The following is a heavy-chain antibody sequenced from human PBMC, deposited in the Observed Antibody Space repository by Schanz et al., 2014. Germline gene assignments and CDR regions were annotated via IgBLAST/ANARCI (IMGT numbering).Heavy chain of an antibody. CDR2: VPFDGSQK. J-gene: IGHJ4*02. V-gene: IGHV3-30*04. Sequence: QVQLVESGGGVVQPGRSLRLSCAASGFTFSSYALHWVRQAPGKGLEWVAFVPFDGSQKFYADSVKGRFTISRDNSKNTVYLQMNSLRPGDTAVYYCARDFHGYGPHLDYWGQGSLXTVSS. D-gene: IGHD5-12*01. CDR1: GFTFSSYA. CDR3: ARDFHGYGPHLDY.